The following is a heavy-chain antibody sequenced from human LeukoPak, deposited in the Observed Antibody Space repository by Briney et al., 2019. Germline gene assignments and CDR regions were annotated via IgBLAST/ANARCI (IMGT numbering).Heavy chain of an antibody. J-gene: IGHJ6*03. V-gene: IGHV4-4*07. CDR1: GGSISSYY. Sequence: SETLSLTCTVSGGSISSYYWSWIRQPAGKGLEWIGRIYTSGSTNYNPSLKSRVTMSVDTSKNQFSLKPSSVTAADTAVYYCARGAYCSSTSCYLGYYYYYMDVWGKGTTVTVSS. CDR3: ARGAYCSSTSCYLGYYYYYMDV. CDR2: IYTSGST. D-gene: IGHD2-2*01.